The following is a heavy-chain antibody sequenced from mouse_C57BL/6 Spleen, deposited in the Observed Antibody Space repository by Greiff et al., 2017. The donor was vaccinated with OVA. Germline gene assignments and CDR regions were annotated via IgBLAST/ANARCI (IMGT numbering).Heavy chain of an antibody. J-gene: IGHJ3*01. Sequence: VQLQQPGAELVMPGSSFKLSCKASGYTFTSYWMHWVKQRPGQGLEWIGEIDPSDSYTNYNQKFKGKSTLTVDKSSSTAYMQLSSLTSEDSAVYYGARTYYGNLGVDYWGQGTLVTVSA. D-gene: IGHD2-10*01. V-gene: IGHV1-69*01. CDR3: ARTYYGNLGVDY. CDR2: IDPSDSYT. CDR1: GYTFTSYW.